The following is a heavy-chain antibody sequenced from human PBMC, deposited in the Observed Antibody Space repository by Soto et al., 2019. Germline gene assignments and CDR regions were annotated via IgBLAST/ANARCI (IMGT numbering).Heavy chain of an antibody. CDR1: GFTFSSYA. J-gene: IGHJ5*02. D-gene: IGHD3-10*01. CDR2: ISGSGGST. CDR3: ARDGKYYYGSGSYYPGNWFDP. V-gene: IGHV3-23*01. Sequence: PGGSLRLSCAASGFTFSSYAMSWVRQAPGKGLEWVSAISGSGGSTYYADSVKGRFTISRDNSKNTLYLQMNSLRAEDTAVYYCARDGKYYYGSGSYYPGNWFDPWGQGTLVTVSS.